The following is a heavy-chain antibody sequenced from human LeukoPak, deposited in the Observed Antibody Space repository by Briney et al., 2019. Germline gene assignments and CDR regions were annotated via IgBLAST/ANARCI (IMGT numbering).Heavy chain of an antibody. V-gene: IGHV1-46*01. CDR3: ARDYPPVADYGGNSAAFDI. D-gene: IGHD4-23*01. CDR1: GYTFTSYY. Sequence: GASVKVSCKSSGYTFTSYYMHGVRQAPGQGLEWMGIINPSGGSTSYAQKFQGRVTMTRDTSTSTVYMELSSLRSEDTAVYYCARDYPPVADYGGNSAAFDIWGQGTMVTVSS. CDR2: INPSGGST. J-gene: IGHJ3*02.